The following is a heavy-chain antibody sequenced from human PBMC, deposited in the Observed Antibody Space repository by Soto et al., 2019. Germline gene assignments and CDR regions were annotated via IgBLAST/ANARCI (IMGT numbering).Heavy chain of an antibody. V-gene: IGHV1-69*01. D-gene: IGHD6-19*01. CDR3: ARSGKNSSGWFYYYYYGMDV. J-gene: IGHJ6*02. CDR2: IIPIFGTA. CDR1: GGTFSSYA. Sequence: QVQLVQSGAEVKKPGSSVKVSCKASGGTFSSYASSWVRQAPGQGLEWMGGIIPIFGTANYAQKFQGRVTITADESTSTAYMELSSLRSEDTAVYYCARSGKNSSGWFYYYYYGMDVWGQGTTVTVSS.